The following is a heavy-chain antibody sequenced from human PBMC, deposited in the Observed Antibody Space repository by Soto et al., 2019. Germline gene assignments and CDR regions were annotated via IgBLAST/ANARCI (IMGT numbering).Heavy chain of an antibody. V-gene: IGHV3-53*04. CDR3: ARDSGYYSDDYYYYMDV. CDR1: GFTVSSNY. CDR2: IYSGGST. Sequence: PGGSLRLSCAASGFTVSSNYMSWVRQAPGKGLEWVSVIYSGGSTYYADSVKGRFTISRHNSKNTLYLQMNSLRAEDTAVYYCARDSGYYSDDYYYYMDVWGKGTTVTVSS. J-gene: IGHJ6*03. D-gene: IGHD3-3*01.